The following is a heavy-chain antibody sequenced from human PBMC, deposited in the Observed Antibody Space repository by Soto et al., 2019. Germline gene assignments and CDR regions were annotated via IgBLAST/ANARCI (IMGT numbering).Heavy chain of an antibody. Sequence: VQLLESGGGLVQPGGSLRLSCAASGFIFSSYGMSWVRQAPGKGLEWVSSISGSGYNTYYADSVKGRFTISRDNSKNTLYLQMNSLSAEDTAVYYCAKGGSSNSQYGVLGYWGQGTLVIVSS. D-gene: IGHD2-2*01. CDR3: AKGGSSNSQYGVLGY. CDR1: GFIFSSYG. J-gene: IGHJ4*02. CDR2: ISGSGYNT. V-gene: IGHV3-23*01.